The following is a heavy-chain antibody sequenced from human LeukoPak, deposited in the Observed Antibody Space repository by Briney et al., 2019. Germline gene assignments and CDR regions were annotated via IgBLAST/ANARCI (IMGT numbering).Heavy chain of an antibody. V-gene: IGHV3-7*01. Sequence: GGSLRLSCAASGFTLSRFAMHWVRQAPGKGLEWVANIKQDESEKYYVDSVKGRFTISRDNAKNSLYLQMNSLRAEDTAVYYCARVEDYDILTGFDYWGQGTLVTVSS. CDR1: GFTLSRFA. D-gene: IGHD3-9*01. CDR3: ARVEDYDILTGFDY. CDR2: IKQDESEK. J-gene: IGHJ4*02.